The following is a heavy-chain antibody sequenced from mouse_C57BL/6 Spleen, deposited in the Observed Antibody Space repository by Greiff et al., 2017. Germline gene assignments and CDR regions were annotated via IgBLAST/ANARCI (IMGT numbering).Heavy chain of an antibody. V-gene: IGHV1-69*01. CDR2: IDPSDSYT. J-gene: IGHJ2*01. CDR1: GYTFTSYW. Sequence: QVQLQQPGAELVMPGASVKLSCKASGYTFTSYWMHWVKQRPGQGLEWIGEIDPSDSYTNYNQKFKGKSTLTVDKSSSTAYMQLSSLTSEDSAVYYCARTLYGSSSGYWGQGTTLTVSS. D-gene: IGHD1-1*01. CDR3: ARTLYGSSSGY.